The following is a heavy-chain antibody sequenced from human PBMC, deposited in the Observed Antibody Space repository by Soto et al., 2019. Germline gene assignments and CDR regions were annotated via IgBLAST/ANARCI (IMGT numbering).Heavy chain of an antibody. V-gene: IGHV3-7*03. CDR3: FGGNGGPQ. D-gene: IGHD3-16*01. CDR2: IKPDGGAT. Sequence: GGSLRLSCATSDFTFRNSWINWVRQSPGKGLEWVANIKPDGGATNYVDSVKGRFTISRDNVRNSASLQMNSLRVEDTAVYFCFGGNGGPQWGQGTLVTVSS. CDR1: DFTFRNSW. J-gene: IGHJ4*02.